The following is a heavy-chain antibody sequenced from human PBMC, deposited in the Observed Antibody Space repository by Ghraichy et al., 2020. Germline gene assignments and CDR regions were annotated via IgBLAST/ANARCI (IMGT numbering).Heavy chain of an antibody. D-gene: IGHD3-3*01. CDR3: ASTYFDFWSDSSGYGMDV. CDR2: IYTSGST. J-gene: IGHJ6*02. V-gene: IGHV4-4*07. Sequence: SETLSLTCTVSGGSISSYYWSWIRQPAGKGLEWIGRIYTSGSTNYNPSLKSRVTMSVDTSKNQFSLKLSSVTAADTAVYYCASTYFDFWSDSSGYGMDVWGQGTTVTVSS. CDR1: GGSISSYY.